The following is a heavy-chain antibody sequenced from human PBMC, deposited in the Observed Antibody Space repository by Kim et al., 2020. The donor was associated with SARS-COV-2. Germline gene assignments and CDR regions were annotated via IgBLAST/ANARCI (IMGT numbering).Heavy chain of an antibody. CDR1: GGSISSSSYY. J-gene: IGHJ6*02. Sequence: SETLSLTCTVSGGSISSSSYYWGWIRQPPGKGLEWIGSIYYSGSTYYNPSLKSRVTISVDTSKNQFSLKLSSVTAADTAVYYCARLVGAYCGGDCYPYYYCYCGMDVWGQGTTVTVSS. CDR2: IYYSGST. V-gene: IGHV4-39*01. CDR3: ARLVGAYCGGDCYPYYYCYCGMDV. D-gene: IGHD2-21*02.